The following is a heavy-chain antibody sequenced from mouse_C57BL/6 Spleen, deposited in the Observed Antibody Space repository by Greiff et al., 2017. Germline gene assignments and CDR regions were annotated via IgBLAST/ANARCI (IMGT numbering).Heavy chain of an antibody. CDR3: ARGGGWFPYYFDY. CDR1: GYTFTSYW. CDR2: INPSNGGT. Sequence: QVQLQQPGTELVKPGASVKLSCKASGYTFTSYWMHWVKQRPGQGLEWIGNINPSNGGTNYNAKFKSKATLTVDKSSSTAYMQLSSLTSEDSAVYYCARGGGWFPYYFDYWGQGTTLTVSS. V-gene: IGHV1-53*01. J-gene: IGHJ2*01. D-gene: IGHD2-3*01.